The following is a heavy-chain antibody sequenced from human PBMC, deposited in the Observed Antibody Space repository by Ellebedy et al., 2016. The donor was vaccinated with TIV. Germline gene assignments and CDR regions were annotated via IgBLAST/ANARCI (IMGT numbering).Heavy chain of an antibody. J-gene: IGHJ6*02. CDR1: GHTFTAYG. CDR2: INTGNGNT. V-gene: IGHV1-3*04. Sequence: ASVKVSCXASGHTFTAYGIHWVRQAPGQRLEWMGWINTGNGNTKYSQKFQGRVTITRDTSASTAYMELNSLMSEDTAVYYCATREWQDPMDVWGQGTTVTASS. CDR3: ATREWQDPMDV. D-gene: IGHD3-3*01.